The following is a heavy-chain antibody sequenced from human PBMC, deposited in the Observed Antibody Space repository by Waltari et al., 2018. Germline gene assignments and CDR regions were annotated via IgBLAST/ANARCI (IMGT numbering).Heavy chain of an antibody. CDR2: IKSGGDT. J-gene: IGHJ2*01. V-gene: IGHV3-53*01. CDR1: GFIVSNYY. CDR3: ARDVAGYYYFDL. Sequence: EVQLVESGGGLIQPGGSLRLSCAASGFIVSNYYMSWVRQAPGQGLEWVQVIKSGGDTHYADAVKGLFTISRDNFKNTIYLQLNTLRAEDTALYYCARDVAGYYYFDLWGRGTLVTV.